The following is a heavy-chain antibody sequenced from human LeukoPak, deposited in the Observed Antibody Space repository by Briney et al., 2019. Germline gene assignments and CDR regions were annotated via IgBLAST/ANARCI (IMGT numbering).Heavy chain of an antibody. J-gene: IGHJ5*02. CDR3: ARDRSSGSSGWFDP. V-gene: IGHV4-31*03. Sequence: PSQTLSLTCTVSGVSISSGGYYWSWIRQHPGKGLEWIGYIYYSGSTYYNSSLKSRVTISVHASKNQFSLKLSSVTAAYTSVYYCARDRSSGSSGWFDPWGQGTLVTDCS. CDR1: GVSISSGGYY. D-gene: IGHD6-6*01. CDR2: IYYSGST.